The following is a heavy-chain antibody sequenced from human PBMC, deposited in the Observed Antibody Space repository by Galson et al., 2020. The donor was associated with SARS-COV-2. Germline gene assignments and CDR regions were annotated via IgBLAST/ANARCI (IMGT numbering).Heavy chain of an antibody. D-gene: IGHD2-2*01. J-gene: IGHJ4*02. CDR1: GFTFSNYW. Sequence: GESLKISCAASGFTFSNYWMHWVRQVPGKGLMWVSRVNFDGSSTSYADSVKGRFTISRDNAKNTLYLRMNSVRGEDTAVYYCARVYCISTSCAYYFDYWGQGTLVTVSS. V-gene: IGHV3-74*01. CDR2: VNFDGSST. CDR3: ARVYCISTSCAYYFDY.